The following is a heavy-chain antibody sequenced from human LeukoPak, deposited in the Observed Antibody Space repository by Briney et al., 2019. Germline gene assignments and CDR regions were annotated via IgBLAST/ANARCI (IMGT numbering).Heavy chain of an antibody. CDR1: GGSISSGGYY. CDR2: IYHSGST. Sequence: SQTLSLTCTVPGGSISSGGYYWSWIRQPPGKGLEWIGYIYHSGSTYYNPSLKSRVTISVDRSKNQFSLKLSSVTAADTAVYYCARVASIAARLGTAFDIWGQGTMVTVSS. V-gene: IGHV4-30-2*01. J-gene: IGHJ3*02. CDR3: ARVASIAARLGTAFDI. D-gene: IGHD6-6*01.